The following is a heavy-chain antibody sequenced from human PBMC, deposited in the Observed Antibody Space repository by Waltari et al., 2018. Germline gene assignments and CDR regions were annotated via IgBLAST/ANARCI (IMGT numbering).Heavy chain of an antibody. CDR1: GFTFDDYA. J-gene: IGHJ6*02. D-gene: IGHD4-4*01. CDR3: AEGLQPNGYYYYGMDV. Sequence: EVQLVESGGGLVQPGRSLSLSCAASGFTFDDYAMHWVRQAPGSDLEGVSGISWNSGSRGYADSVKCRFTISRDNAKNSLYLQMNSLRAEDTALYYCAEGLQPNGYYYYGMDVWGQGTTVTVSS. CDR2: ISWNSGSR. V-gene: IGHV3-9*01.